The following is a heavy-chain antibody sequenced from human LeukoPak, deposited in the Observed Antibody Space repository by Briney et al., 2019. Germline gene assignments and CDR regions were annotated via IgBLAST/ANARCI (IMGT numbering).Heavy chain of an antibody. Sequence: GASVKVSCKASGYTFTGYYMHWVRQAPGQGLEWMGWINPSSGGTNYAQKFQGRVTMTRDTSISTAYMELSRLRSDDTAVYYCARDMVRGVVGNYYYYGMDVWGQGTTVTVSS. CDR2: INPSSGGT. J-gene: IGHJ6*02. D-gene: IGHD3-10*01. V-gene: IGHV1-2*02. CDR3: ARDMVRGVVGNYYYYGMDV. CDR1: GYTFTGYY.